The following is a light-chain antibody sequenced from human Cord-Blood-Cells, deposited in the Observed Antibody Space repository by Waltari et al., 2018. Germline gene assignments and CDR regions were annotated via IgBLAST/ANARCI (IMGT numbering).Light chain of an antibody. CDR3: CSYAGSSSWV. CDR2: EGS. CDR1: SSDVGSYNL. J-gene: IGLJ3*02. Sequence: QSALTQPAPVSVSPGQSITISCTGTSSDVGSYNLVSWYQQHPGKAPKLMIYEGSKRPSGVSNRFSGSKSGNTASLTISGLQAEDEADYYCCSYAGSSSWVFGGGTKLTVL. V-gene: IGLV2-23*01.